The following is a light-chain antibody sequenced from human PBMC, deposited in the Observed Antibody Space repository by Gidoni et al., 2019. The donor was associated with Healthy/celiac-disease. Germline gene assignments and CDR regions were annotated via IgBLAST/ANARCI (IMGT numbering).Light chain of an antibody. V-gene: IGKV4-1*01. Sequence: DIVMTQSPDSLAVSLGERATINCKSSQSVLYSSNTKNYLAWYQQKPGQPPKLLIYWASTRESGVPDRCSGSGSGTDFTLTISSLQAEDVAVYYCQQYYSTLFTFGPXTKVDIK. CDR2: WAS. CDR1: QSVLYSSNTKNY. CDR3: QQYYSTLFT. J-gene: IGKJ3*01.